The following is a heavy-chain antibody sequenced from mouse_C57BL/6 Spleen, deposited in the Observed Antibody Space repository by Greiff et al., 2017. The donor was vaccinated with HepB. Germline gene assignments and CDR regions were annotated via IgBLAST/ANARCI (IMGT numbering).Heavy chain of an antibody. Sequence: QVQLQQSGAELARPGASVKLSCKASGYTFTSYGISWVKQRTGQGLEWIGEIYPRSGNTYYNEKFKGKATLTADKSSSTAYMELRSLTSEDSAVYFCARSIYYYGSSYGWYFDVWGTWTTVTVSS. CDR1: GYTFTSYG. CDR2: IYPRSGNT. CDR3: ARSIYYYGSSYGWYFDV. J-gene: IGHJ1*03. D-gene: IGHD1-1*01. V-gene: IGHV1-81*01.